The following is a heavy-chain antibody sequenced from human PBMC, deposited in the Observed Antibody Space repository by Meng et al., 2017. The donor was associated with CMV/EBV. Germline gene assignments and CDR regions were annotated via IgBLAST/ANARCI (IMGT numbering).Heavy chain of an antibody. J-gene: IGHJ4*02. V-gene: IGHV4-59*01. Sequence: SETLSLTCTVSGGSISSYYWSWIRQPPGKGLEWIGYIYYSGSTNYNPSLKSRVTISVDTSKNQLSLKLSSVTAADTAVYYCARASYDFWSGYYSLYFDYWGQGTLVTVSS. CDR3: ARASYDFWSGYYSLYFDY. D-gene: IGHD3-3*01. CDR1: GGSISSYY. CDR2: IYYSGST.